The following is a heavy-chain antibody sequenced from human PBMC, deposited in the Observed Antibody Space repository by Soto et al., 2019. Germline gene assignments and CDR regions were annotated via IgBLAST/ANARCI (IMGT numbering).Heavy chain of an antibody. Sequence: LRLSCAASGFTFGNYGMHWVSQAPGKGLEWVAVIWFDGNKQHYADSVKGRFTISRDNSKNTLYVQMTSLRAEDTAVYYCARGLQSLFDYWGQGTLVTVSS. CDR3: ARGLQSLFDY. J-gene: IGHJ4*02. V-gene: IGHV3-33*01. CDR1: GFTFGNYG. CDR2: IWFDGNKQ.